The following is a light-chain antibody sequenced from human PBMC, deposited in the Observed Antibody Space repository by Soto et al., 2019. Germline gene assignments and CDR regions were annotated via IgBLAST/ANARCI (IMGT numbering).Light chain of an antibody. CDR1: QSVSSSY. CDR2: GAS. Sequence: EFVLTQSPAILSLSPGERATLSCRASQSVSSSYLAWYQQKPGQAPRLLIYGASSRATGIPDRFSGSGSGTDFTLTISRLEPEDFAVYYCQQYGSSPRTFGQGTKVDIK. CDR3: QQYGSSPRT. J-gene: IGKJ1*01. V-gene: IGKV3-20*01.